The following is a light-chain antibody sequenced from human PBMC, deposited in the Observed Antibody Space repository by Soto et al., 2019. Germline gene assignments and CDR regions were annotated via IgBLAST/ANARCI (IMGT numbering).Light chain of an antibody. CDR1: QSVAGN. J-gene: IGKJ5*01. CDR2: GAS. Sequence: EIVMTQSPATLSVSPGERATLSCRASQSVAGNLAWYQQKPGQAPRLLIYGASTRATGIPARFSGSGSGTEFTLTISSLQSEDFAVYYCQQYNVWPPITFGQGTRLEIK. V-gene: IGKV3-15*01. CDR3: QQYNVWPPIT.